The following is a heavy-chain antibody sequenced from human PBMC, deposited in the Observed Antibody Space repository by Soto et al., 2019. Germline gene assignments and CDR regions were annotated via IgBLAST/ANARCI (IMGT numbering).Heavy chain of an antibody. CDR1: AYTFTSYG. Sequence: QVQLVQSGAEVKKPGASVKVSCKTSAYTFTSYGISWVRQAPGQGLEWMGWISAYNGNTNYAQKLQGRVTMTTDTXXSTAYMELRSLRSDDTAVYYCARGDGRYSTVYFDYWGQGTLVTVSS. D-gene: IGHD1-26*01. V-gene: IGHV1-18*01. CDR3: ARGDGRYSTVYFDY. CDR2: ISAYNGNT. J-gene: IGHJ4*02.